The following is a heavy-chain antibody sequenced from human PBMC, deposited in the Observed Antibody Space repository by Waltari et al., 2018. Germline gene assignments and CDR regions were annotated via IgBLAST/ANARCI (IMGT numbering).Heavy chain of an antibody. V-gene: IGHV4-4*07. CDR3: AREVLPNATIWRSYFDY. CDR2: IYTGRHP. CDR1: GDSIRSSS. Sequence: QVQLQESGPGLVKPSETLSLTCTVSGDSIRSSSWSWSRQPAGKVLEYIGRIYTGRHPNYNPSLESRVTMSIDTSKNEFSLKLSSVTAADTAVYYCAREVLPNATIWRSYFDYWGQGSLVTVSS. D-gene: IGHD5-12*01. J-gene: IGHJ4*02.